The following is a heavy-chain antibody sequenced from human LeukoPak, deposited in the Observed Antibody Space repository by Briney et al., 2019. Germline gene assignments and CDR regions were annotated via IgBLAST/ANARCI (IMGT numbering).Heavy chain of an antibody. Sequence: SETLSLTCTVSGGSISSGGYYWSWIRQPPGKGLEWIGYIYHSGSTYYNPSLKSRVTISVDRSKNQFSLKLSSVTAADTAVYYCAGSRKGPGLYGDYRPFYFDYWGQGTLVTVSS. D-gene: IGHD4-17*01. J-gene: IGHJ4*02. CDR3: AGSRKGPGLYGDYRPFYFDY. V-gene: IGHV4-30-2*01. CDR1: GGSISSGGYY. CDR2: IYHSGST.